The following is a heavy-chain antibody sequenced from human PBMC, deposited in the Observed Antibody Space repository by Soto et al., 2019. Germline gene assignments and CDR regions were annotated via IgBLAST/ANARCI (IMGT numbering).Heavy chain of an antibody. J-gene: IGHJ6*02. CDR2: INHSGST. Sequence: SETLSLTCAVYGGSFSGYYWSWVRQPPGRGLEWIGEINHSGSTNYNPSLESRLTMSVDTSKNQFSLKLSSVTAADTAVYYCARDPHDVPGGGYGMDVWGQGTTVTVSS. D-gene: IGHD2-2*01. V-gene: IGHV4-34*01. CDR3: ARDPHDVPGGGYGMDV. CDR1: GGSFSGYY.